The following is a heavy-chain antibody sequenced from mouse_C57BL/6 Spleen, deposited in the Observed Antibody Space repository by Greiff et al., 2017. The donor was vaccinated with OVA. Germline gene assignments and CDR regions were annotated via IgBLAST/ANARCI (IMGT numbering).Heavy chain of an antibody. Sequence: QVQLQQPGAELVKPGASVKLSCKASGYTFTSYWMQWVKQRPGQGLEWIGEIDPSDSYTNYNQKFKGKATLTVDTSSSTAYMQLSSLTSEDSAVYYCARAGYDSEGCAYWGQGTLVTVSA. CDR2: IDPSDSYT. V-gene: IGHV1-50*01. D-gene: IGHD2-4*01. J-gene: IGHJ3*01. CDR3: ARAGYDSEGCAY. CDR1: GYTFTSYW.